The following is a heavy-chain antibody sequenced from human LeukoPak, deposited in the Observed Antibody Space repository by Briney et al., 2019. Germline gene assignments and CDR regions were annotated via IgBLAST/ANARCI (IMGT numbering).Heavy chain of an antibody. CDR3: AKENDILTGYGYFDY. CDR2: IRYDGSNK. J-gene: IGHJ4*02. Sequence: GGSLRLSCAASGFTFSSYGMHWVRQAPGKGLEWVAFIRYDGSNKYYADSVKGRFAISRDNSKNTLYLQMNSLRAEDTAVYYCAKENDILTGYGYFDYWGQGTLVTVSS. D-gene: IGHD3-9*01. V-gene: IGHV3-30*02. CDR1: GFTFSSYG.